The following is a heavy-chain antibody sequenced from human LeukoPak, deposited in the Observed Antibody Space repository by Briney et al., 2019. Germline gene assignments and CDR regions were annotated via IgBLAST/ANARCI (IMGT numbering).Heavy chain of an antibody. V-gene: IGHV3-21*01. Sequence: GGSLKLSCAASGFTLSSLAMHWVRQAPGKGLEWVSSSGTRSGTKYYADSVMGRFTISRDSAMNSVSLQINSLRAEDTAVYYCLLQMTYGELSDPDFRGQGTLVTVSS. D-gene: IGHD3-16*02. CDR2: SGTRSGTK. J-gene: IGHJ4*02. CDR3: LLQMTYGELSDPDF. CDR1: GFTLSSLA.